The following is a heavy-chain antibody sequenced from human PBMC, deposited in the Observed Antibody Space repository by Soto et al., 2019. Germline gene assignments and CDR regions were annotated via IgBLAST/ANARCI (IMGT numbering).Heavy chain of an antibody. CDR3: ARAIAAAGTEYYGMDV. CDR2: IIPILGIA. V-gene: IGHV1-69*02. CDR1: GGTFSSYT. J-gene: IGHJ6*02. D-gene: IGHD6-13*01. Sequence: QVQLVQSGAEVKKPGSPVKVSCKASGGTFSSYTISWVRQAPGQGLEWKGRIIPILGIANYAQKFQGRVTITADKSTSTAYRELSSLRSEDTAVYYCARAIAAAGTEYYGMDVWGQGTTVTVSS.